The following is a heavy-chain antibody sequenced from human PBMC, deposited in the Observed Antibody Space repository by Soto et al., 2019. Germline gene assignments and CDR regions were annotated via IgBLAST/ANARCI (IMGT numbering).Heavy chain of an antibody. CDR2: IYYSGST. V-gene: IGHV4-59*01. D-gene: IGHD2-15*01. J-gene: IGHJ5*02. CDR1: VSSIIGDY. CDR3: ARVRETGCFDP. Sequence: SGSLCATFTVAVSSIIGDYWSSIRQPPGKGLESIGYIYYSGSTNYNPSLKSRVTISVDTSKNQFSLKLSSVTAADTAVYYCARVRETGCFDPWGQGTLVTFSS.